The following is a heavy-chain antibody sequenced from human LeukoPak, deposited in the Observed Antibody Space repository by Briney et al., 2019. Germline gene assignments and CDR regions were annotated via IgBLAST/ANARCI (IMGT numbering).Heavy chain of an antibody. CDR1: GFTFSSYG. CDR3: ARYMTSVTTGIEY. Sequence: GGSLRLSCAASGFTFSSYGMSWVRQPPGKGLEWVSAISGSGRNTYYAGSVKGRFTISRDNSKNTLYLQMNSLRAEDTAVYYCARYMTSVTTGIEYWGQGTLITVSS. J-gene: IGHJ4*02. D-gene: IGHD4-17*01. V-gene: IGHV3-23*01. CDR2: ISGSGRNT.